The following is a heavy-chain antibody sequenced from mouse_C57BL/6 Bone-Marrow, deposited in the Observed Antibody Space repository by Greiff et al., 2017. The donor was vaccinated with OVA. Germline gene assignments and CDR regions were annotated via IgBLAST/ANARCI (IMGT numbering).Heavy chain of an antibody. CDR1: GFNIKDYY. CDR2: IDPEDGET. Sequence: EVQLQQSGAELVKPGASVKLSCTASGFNIKDYYMHWVKQRTEQGLEWIGRIDPEDGETKYAPKFQGKATITADTSSNTAYLQLSSLTSEDTAVYYCARGITTVVATGYYAMDYWGQGTSVTVSS. D-gene: IGHD1-1*01. CDR3: ARGITTVVATGYYAMDY. J-gene: IGHJ4*01. V-gene: IGHV14-2*01.